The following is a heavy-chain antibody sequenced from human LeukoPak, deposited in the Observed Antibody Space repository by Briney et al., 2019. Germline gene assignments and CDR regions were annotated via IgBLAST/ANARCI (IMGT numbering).Heavy chain of an antibody. Sequence: PSETLPLTCTVSGGSISSYYWSWIRQPPGKGLEWIGYIYYSGSTNYNPSLKSRVTISVDTSKNQFSLKLSSVSAADTAVYYCARVAPYYDIWSGYYRPYYFDYWGQGTLVTVSS. CDR3: ARVAPYYDIWSGYYRPYYFDY. CDR1: GGSISSYY. CDR2: IYYSGST. V-gene: IGHV4-59*01. D-gene: IGHD3-3*01. J-gene: IGHJ4*02.